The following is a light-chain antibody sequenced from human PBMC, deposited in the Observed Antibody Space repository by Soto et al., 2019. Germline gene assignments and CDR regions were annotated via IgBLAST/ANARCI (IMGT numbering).Light chain of an antibody. Sequence: EIVLTQSPGTLSLSPGERATLSCRASQSVSSSYLAWYQQKPGQAPRLLIYGASSRATGIPDRFSGSGSGTDFTLTISRLEPEDFAVYYCQHCDGSPRLTCGGGTKLESK. CDR3: QHCDGSPRLT. V-gene: IGKV3-20*01. J-gene: IGKJ4*01. CDR1: QSVSSSY. CDR2: GAS.